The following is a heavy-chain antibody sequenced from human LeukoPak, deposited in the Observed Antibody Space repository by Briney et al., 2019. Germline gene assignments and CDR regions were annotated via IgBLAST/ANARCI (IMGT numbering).Heavy chain of an antibody. J-gene: IGHJ4*02. D-gene: IGHD2/OR15-2a*01. CDR2: ISYDGSNK. CDR3: AKSAGYFFFDY. CDR1: GFTFSSYG. V-gene: IGHV3-30*18. Sequence: GRSLRLSCAASGFTFSSYGMHWVRQASGKGLEWVAVISYDGSNKYYADSVKGRFTISRDNSKNTLYLQMNSLRAEDTAVYYCAKSAGYFFFDYWGQGTLVTVSS.